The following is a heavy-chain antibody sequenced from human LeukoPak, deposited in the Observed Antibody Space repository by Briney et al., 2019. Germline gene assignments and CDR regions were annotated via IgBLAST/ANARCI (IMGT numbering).Heavy chain of an antibody. V-gene: IGHV4-38-2*02. J-gene: IGHJ4*02. D-gene: IGHD6-13*01. CDR1: GYSISSGYY. CDR2: IYYSGST. Sequence: SETLSLTCTVSGYSISSGYYWGWIRQPPGKGLEWIGSIYYSGSTYYNPSLKSRVTISVDTSKNQFSLKLSSVTAADTAVYYCARGRWAIDYWGQGTLVTVSS. CDR3: ARGRWAIDY.